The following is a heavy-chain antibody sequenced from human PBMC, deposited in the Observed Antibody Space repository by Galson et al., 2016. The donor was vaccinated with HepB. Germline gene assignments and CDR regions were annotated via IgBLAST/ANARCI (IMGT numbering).Heavy chain of an antibody. Sequence: SLRLSCAASGFTFSSYAMSWVRKAPGKGLEWVSAISVSGGTTYYADSVKGRFTISRDNSKNTLYVQMNSLRAEDMAVYYCAKSGKHLWSIDYWGQGALVTVSS. D-gene: IGHD5-18*01. V-gene: IGHV3-23*01. CDR2: ISVSGGTT. CDR1: GFTFSSYA. CDR3: AKSGKHLWSIDY. J-gene: IGHJ4*02.